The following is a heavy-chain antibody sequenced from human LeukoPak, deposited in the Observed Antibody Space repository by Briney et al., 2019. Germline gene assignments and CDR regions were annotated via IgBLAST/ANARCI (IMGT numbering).Heavy chain of an antibody. CDR1: GFTFSGYG. V-gene: IGHV3-23*01. CDR2: ISGSGGST. J-gene: IGHJ4*02. D-gene: IGHD1-1*01. Sequence: GGSLRLSCAASGFTFSGYGMSWVRQAPGEGLEWVSAISGSGGSTYYADSVKGRFTISRDNSKNTLYVQMNSLRAEDTAVYYCARERYNPWYWGQGTLVTVSS. CDR3: ARERYNPWY.